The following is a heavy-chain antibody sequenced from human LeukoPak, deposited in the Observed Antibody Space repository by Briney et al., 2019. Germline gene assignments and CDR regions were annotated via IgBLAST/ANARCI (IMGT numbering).Heavy chain of an antibody. CDR1: GFTFGSYA. CDR3: AKDPGGSYPLYFDY. V-gene: IGHV3-23*01. D-gene: IGHD1-26*01. CDR2: ISADGGSA. Sequence: GGSLRLSCAASGFTFGSYAMSWVRQAPGKGLEWVSAISADGGSAWYADSVKGRFTISRDNSKNTLYLQMNSLRAEDTAVYYCAKDPGGSYPLYFDYWGQGTLVTVSS. J-gene: IGHJ4*02.